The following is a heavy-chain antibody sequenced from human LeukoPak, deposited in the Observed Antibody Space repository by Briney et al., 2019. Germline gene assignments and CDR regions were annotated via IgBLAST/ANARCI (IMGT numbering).Heavy chain of an antibody. Sequence: ASVKVSCKASGYTFTSYGISWVRQAPGQGLEWMGWISAYNGNTNYAQKLQGRVTMTTDTSTGTAYMELRSLRSDDTAVYYCARVGEWELHNWFDPWGQGTLVTVSS. V-gene: IGHV1-18*01. CDR3: ARVGEWELHNWFDP. J-gene: IGHJ5*02. D-gene: IGHD1-26*01. CDR2: ISAYNGNT. CDR1: GYTFTSYG.